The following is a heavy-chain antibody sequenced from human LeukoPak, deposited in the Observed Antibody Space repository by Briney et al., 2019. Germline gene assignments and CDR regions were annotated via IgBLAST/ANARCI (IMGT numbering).Heavy chain of an antibody. CDR3: ARHKGGAGMDV. CDR2: IYYSGST. D-gene: IGHD2-15*01. V-gene: IGHV4-59*08. Sequence: SETLSLTCTVSGGSISSYYWSWIRQPPGKGLEWIGYIYYSGSTNYNPSLKSRVTISVDTSKNQFSLKLSSVTAADTAVYYCARHKGGAGMDVWGQGTTVTVSS. CDR1: GGSISSYY. J-gene: IGHJ6*02.